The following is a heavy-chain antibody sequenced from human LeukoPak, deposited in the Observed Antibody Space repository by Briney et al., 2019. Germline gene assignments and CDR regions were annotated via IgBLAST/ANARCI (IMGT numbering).Heavy chain of an antibody. V-gene: IGHV4-39*01. CDR1: GGSIASSGYY. CDR3: ARRTSGWFFDY. CDR2: IYYTGGT. J-gene: IGHJ4*02. D-gene: IGHD6-19*01. Sequence: SETLSLTCTVSGGSIASSGYYGGWIRQPPGKGLEWIGSIYYTGGTSYNPSLKSRLTISVDTSKNQFSLKLTSVTAADTAVYYCARRTSGWFFDYWGQGSLVTVSS.